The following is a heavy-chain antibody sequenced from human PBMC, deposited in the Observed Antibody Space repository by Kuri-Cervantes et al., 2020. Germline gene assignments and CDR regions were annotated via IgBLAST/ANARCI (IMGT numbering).Heavy chain of an antibody. D-gene: IGHD3-3*01. CDR3: ARVGDFWSGLHDY. V-gene: IGHV4-38-2*02. Sequence: SETLSLTCTVSGYSISSGYYWGWIRQPPGKGLEWIGSIYHSGSTYYNPSLKSRVTISVDTSKNQFSLKLSSVTAADTAVYYCARVGDFWSGLHDYWGQGTLVPSPQ. CDR2: IYHSGST. CDR1: GYSISSGYY. J-gene: IGHJ4*02.